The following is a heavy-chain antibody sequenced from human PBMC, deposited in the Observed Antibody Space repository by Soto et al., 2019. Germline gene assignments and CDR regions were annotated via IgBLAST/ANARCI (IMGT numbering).Heavy chain of an antibody. CDR2: IYYSGST. D-gene: IGHD3-10*01. CDR1: GGSISGYY. V-gene: IGHV4-59*01. CDR3: ASNYGSGSYFASGFDY. J-gene: IGHJ4*02. Sequence: SSETLSLTCTVSGGSISGYYWSWMRQPPGKGLEWIGYIYYSGSTNYNPSLKSRVTISVDTSKNQISLKLSSVTAADTAVYYCASNYGSGSYFASGFDYWGQGTLVTVSS.